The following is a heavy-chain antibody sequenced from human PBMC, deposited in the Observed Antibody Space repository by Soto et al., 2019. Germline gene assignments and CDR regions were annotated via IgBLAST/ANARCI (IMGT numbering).Heavy chain of an antibody. Sequence: EVQVLESGGGLVKPGGSLRLSCAASGFAFGRYALSWVRQAPGKGLEWVSAMGGSVDSKSYADSVKGRFTISRDDPKNTLFLEMNSLRPEDTAIYFCARDQISGWYDNRGQGTLVTVSS. CDR3: ARDQISGWYDN. J-gene: IGHJ5*02. CDR1: GFAFGRYA. CDR2: MGGSVDSK. V-gene: IGHV3-23*01. D-gene: IGHD6-19*01.